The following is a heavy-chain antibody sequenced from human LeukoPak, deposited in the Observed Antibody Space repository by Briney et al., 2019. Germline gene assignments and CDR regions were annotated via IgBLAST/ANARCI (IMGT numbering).Heavy chain of an antibody. CDR2: IRHDSSDI. J-gene: IGHJ4*02. CDR1: GFTFNGYS. D-gene: IGHD3-10*01. Sequence: PGGFLRLSCAASGFTFNGYSMNWVRQAPGKGLEWISFIRHDSSDIYYADSVKGRFTISRDNAKNSLYLQMNSLRADDTAVYYCAREWFGELIWGQGTLVTVSS. V-gene: IGHV3-48*01. CDR3: AREWFGELI.